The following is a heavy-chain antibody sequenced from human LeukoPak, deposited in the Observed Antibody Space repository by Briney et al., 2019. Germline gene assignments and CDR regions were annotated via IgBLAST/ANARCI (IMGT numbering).Heavy chain of an antibody. V-gene: IGHV4-31*03. CDR1: GGSISSGGYY. CDR3: ARELGYWAGWFDP. CDR2: IYYSGST. J-gene: IGHJ5*02. Sequence: PSETLSLTCTVSGGSISSGGYYWSWIRQHPGTGLEWIGYIYYSGSTYYNPSLKSRVTISVDTSKNQFSLKLSSVTAADTAVYYCARELGYWAGWFDPWGQGTLVTVSS. D-gene: IGHD2-2*03.